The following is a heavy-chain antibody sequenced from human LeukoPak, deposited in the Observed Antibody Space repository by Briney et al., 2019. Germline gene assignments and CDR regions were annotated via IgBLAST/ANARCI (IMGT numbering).Heavy chain of an antibody. D-gene: IGHD2-2*01. CDR3: ARGRGMVPAAILPRYYYYMDV. Sequence: PSQTLSLTCTVSGGSISSGSYYWSWIRQPAGKGLEWIGRIYTSGSTNYNPSLKSRVTISVDTSKNQFSLKLSSVTAADTAVYYCARGRGMVPAAILPRYYYYMDVWGKGTTVTISS. J-gene: IGHJ6*03. CDR1: GGSISSGSYY. V-gene: IGHV4-61*02. CDR2: IYTSGST.